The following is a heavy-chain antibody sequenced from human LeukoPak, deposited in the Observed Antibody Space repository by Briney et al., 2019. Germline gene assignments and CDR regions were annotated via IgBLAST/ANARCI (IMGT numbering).Heavy chain of an antibody. CDR3: ARGRVAPVPDY. Sequence: SVKVSCKASGGTFSSYAISWVRQAPGQGLEWMGGIIPIFGTANYAQKFQGRVTITADESTSTAYMKLSSLRSEDTAVYYCARGRVAPVPDYWGQGTLVTVSS. CDR2: IIPIFGTA. D-gene: IGHD2-2*01. V-gene: IGHV1-69*01. J-gene: IGHJ4*02. CDR1: GGTFSSYA.